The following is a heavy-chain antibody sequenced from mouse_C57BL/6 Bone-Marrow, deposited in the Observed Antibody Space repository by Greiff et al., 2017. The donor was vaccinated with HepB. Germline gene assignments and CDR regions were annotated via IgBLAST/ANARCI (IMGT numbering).Heavy chain of an antibody. CDR1: GYAFSSSW. J-gene: IGHJ2*01. CDR3: ASSRDYEDY. CDR2: IYPGDGDT. Sequence: VQLQQSGPELVKPGASVKISCKASGYAFSSSWMNWVKQRPGKGLEWIGRIYPGDGDTNYNGKFKGKATLTADKSSSTAYMQLSSLTSEDSAVYFCASSRDYEDYWGQGTTLTVSS. V-gene: IGHV1-82*01. D-gene: IGHD2-4*01.